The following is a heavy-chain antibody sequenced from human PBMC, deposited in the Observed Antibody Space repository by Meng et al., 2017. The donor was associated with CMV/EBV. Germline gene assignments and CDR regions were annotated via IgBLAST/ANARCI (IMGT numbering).Heavy chain of an antibody. D-gene: IGHD2-2*01. CDR1: GFTFSSYS. J-gene: IGHJ4*02. CDR3: ATNQNCSSTSCSRYFDY. Sequence: GESLKISCAASGFTFSSYSMNWVRQAPGKGLEWVSSISSSSSYIYYADSVKGRFTISRDNAKNSLYLQMNSLRAEDTAVYYCATNQNCSSTSCSRYFDYWGQGTLVTVSS. V-gene: IGHV3-21*01. CDR2: ISSSSSYI.